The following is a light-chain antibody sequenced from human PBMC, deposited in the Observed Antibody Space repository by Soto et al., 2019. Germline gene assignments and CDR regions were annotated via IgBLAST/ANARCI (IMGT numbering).Light chain of an antibody. V-gene: IGKV3-11*01. Sequence: EVVLTQSPATLSLSPGERATLSCRASQTLANYLAWYQQRPGQAPRLLIYDASNRATGIPARFSGSGSGTDFTLTISRLEPEDFAVYYCQQYGSSYTFGQGTKLEIK. CDR1: QTLANY. CDR2: DAS. CDR3: QQYGSSYT. J-gene: IGKJ2*01.